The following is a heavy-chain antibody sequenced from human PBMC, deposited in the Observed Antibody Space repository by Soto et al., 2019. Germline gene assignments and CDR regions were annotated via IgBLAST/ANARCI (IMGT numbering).Heavy chain of an antibody. CDR2: IYYSGST. V-gene: IGHV4-31*03. D-gene: IGHD1-26*01. Sequence: SETLSLTCTVSGGSISSGGYYWSWIRQLPGKGLEWIGYIYYSGSTYYNPSLKSRITISVDTSKHQFSLKLSSVTAADTAVYYCARVLSGSYSNSFDIWGQGTMVTVS. CDR3: ARVLSGSYSNSFDI. CDR1: GGSISSGGYY. J-gene: IGHJ3*02.